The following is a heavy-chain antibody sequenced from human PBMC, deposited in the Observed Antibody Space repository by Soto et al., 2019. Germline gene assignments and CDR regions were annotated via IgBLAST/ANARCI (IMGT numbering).Heavy chain of an antibody. Sequence: QVQLVQSGAEVKKPGASVKVSCKASGYTFTSYDINWVRQATGQGLEWMGWMNPNSGNTGYAQKFEGRVTMTRSTDISTACMELSSLRSEDTAVYYWARTPSVTTSRDYWGKGTLVTVSS. D-gene: IGHD4-4*01. J-gene: IGHJ4*02. V-gene: IGHV1-8*01. CDR3: ARTPSVTTSRDY. CDR1: GYTFTSYD. CDR2: MNPNSGNT.